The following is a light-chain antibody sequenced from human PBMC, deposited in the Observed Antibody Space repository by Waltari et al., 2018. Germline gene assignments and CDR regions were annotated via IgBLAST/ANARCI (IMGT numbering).Light chain of an antibody. Sequence: QPGKGRRFLMKVNREGSHSKGDGIPDRFSGSGSGAARYLTSSSVQSEDEADYYCQTGGHGTWVFGGGTKLTVL. J-gene: IGLJ3*02. CDR2: VNREGSH. V-gene: IGLV4-69*01. CDR3: QTGGHGTWV.